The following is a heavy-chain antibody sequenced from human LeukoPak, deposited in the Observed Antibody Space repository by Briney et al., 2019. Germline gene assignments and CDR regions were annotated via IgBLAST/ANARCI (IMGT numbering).Heavy chain of an antibody. D-gene: IGHD2-8*02. J-gene: IGHJ3*02. CDR2: IYGSGAT. CDR3: ARLQVADAFDI. V-gene: IGHV3-66*02. Sequence: GGSLRLSCAASGFTVSSNYMSWVRQAPGKGLEWVSVIYGSGATYYADSVKGRFTISRDNSKNTLYLQVNSLRAEDTAVYYCARLQVADAFDIWGQGTMVTVSS. CDR1: GFTVSSNY.